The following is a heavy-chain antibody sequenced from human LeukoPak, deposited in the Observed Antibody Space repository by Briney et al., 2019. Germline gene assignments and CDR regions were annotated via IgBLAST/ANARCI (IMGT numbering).Heavy chain of an antibody. Sequence: GGSLRLSCAASGFTFSSYGMHWVRQAPGKGLEWVAVISYDGSNKYYADSVKGRFTIYRDNSKNTLYLQMNSLRAEDTAVYYCAKEDRTSAPGYYYGMDVWGKGTTVTVSS. CDR3: AKEDRTSAPGYYYGMDV. J-gene: IGHJ6*04. CDR2: ISYDGSNK. D-gene: IGHD2-15*01. V-gene: IGHV3-30*18. CDR1: GFTFSSYG.